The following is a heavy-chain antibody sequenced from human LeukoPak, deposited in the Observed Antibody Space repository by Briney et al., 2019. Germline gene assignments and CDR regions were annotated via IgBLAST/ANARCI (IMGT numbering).Heavy chain of an antibody. CDR2: MSHNRGT. CDR1: GHSISTGYY. D-gene: IGHD3-10*01. V-gene: IGHV4-38-2*01. CDR3: ASYYASGVSAYNYYGMDV. Sequence: PSETLSLTCAVSGHSISTGYYWGGIRQPPGKGLEGIGSMSHNRGTYYNPSLKSRVTISMDTSKNQISLRLNSVTAADTAVYYCASYYASGVSAYNYYGMDVWGKGTTVTVSS. J-gene: IGHJ6*04.